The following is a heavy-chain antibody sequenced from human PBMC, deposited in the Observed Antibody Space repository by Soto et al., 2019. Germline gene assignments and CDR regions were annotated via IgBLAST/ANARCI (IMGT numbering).Heavy chain of an antibody. CDR2: ISSSSSSI. J-gene: IGHJ6*03. V-gene: IGHV3-48*01. CDR1: GFTFSSYS. Sequence: PGGSLRLSCAASGFTFSSYSMNWVRQAPGKGLEWVSSISSSSSSIYYADSVKGRFTISRDNSKNTLYLQMNSLRAEDTAVYYCAKCGEDDYAVLMDVWGKGTTVTVSS. D-gene: IGHD4-17*01. CDR3: AKCGEDDYAVLMDV.